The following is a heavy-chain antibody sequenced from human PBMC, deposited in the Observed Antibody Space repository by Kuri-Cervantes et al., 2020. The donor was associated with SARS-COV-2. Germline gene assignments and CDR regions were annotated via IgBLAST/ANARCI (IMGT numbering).Heavy chain of an antibody. Sequence: SETLTLTCTVSGGSISSYYWSWIRQPAGKGLEWIGRIYTSGSTNYNPSLKSRVTMSVDTSKNKFSLKLSSVTAADTAVYYCARETGDNTMYYFDYWGQGTLVTVSS. V-gene: IGHV4-4*07. D-gene: IGHD7-27*01. CDR1: GGSISSYY. J-gene: IGHJ4*02. CDR3: ARETGDNTMYYFDY. CDR2: IYTSGST.